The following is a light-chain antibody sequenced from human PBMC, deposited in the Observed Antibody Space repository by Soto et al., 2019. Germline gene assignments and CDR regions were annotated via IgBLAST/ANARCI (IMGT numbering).Light chain of an antibody. CDR3: QKYNSYFSVT. V-gene: IGKV1-5*01. CDR2: DAS. Sequence: DIQMTQSPSTLSASVGDRVTLTCRASQSVRSWVAWYQHKPGQAPKLLISDASNLQYGVPSRFSGSGSETEFTLAISSLQPDDFATSYCQKYNSYFSVTFGGGTRVEIK. J-gene: IGKJ4*01. CDR1: QSVRSW.